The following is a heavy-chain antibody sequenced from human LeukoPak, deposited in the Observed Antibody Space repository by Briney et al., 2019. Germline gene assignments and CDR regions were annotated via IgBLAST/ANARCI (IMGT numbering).Heavy chain of an antibody. D-gene: IGHD2-21*02. Sequence: SETLSLTCTVSSGSISSYYWSWIRQPPGRGLEWIGYIYYSGSTNYNPSLKSRVTISVDTSKNQFSLKLSSVTAADTAVYYCARGPAYCGGDCYDNWFDPWGQGTLVTVSS. J-gene: IGHJ5*02. CDR2: IYYSGST. CDR1: SGSISSYY. V-gene: IGHV4-59*01. CDR3: ARGPAYCGGDCYDNWFDP.